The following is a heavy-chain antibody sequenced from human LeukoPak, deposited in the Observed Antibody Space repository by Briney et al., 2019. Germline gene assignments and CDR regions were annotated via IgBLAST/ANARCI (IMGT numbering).Heavy chain of an antibody. Sequence: GSLRRSCAAAGFSFGNAWLRWVRPAPGKVMEWVGCMKPKTEGATADYAAPEKGRFTISKDDSKDTLYRQMNGLKTEDTGVYYCCIDSGGRQFGMWGQGTLVTVSS. D-gene: IGHD5-24*01. CDR2: MKPKTEGATA. J-gene: IGHJ4*02. CDR3: CIDSGGRQFGM. CDR1: GFSFGNAW. V-gene: IGHV3-15*01.